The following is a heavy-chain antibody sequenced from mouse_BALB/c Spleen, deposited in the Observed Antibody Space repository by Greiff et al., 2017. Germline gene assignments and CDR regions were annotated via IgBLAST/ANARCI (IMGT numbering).Heavy chain of an antibody. D-gene: IGHD4-1*01. CDR3: TDDWVPAY. V-gene: IGHV6-6*02. CDR2: IRLKSNNYAT. CDR1: GFTFSNYW. Sequence: EVKLEESGGGLVQPGGSMKLSCVASGFTFSNYWMNWVRQSPEKGLEWVAEIRLKSNNYATHYAESVKGRFTISRDDSKSSVYLQMNNLRAEDTGIYYCTDDWVPAYWGQGTLVTVSA. J-gene: IGHJ3*01.